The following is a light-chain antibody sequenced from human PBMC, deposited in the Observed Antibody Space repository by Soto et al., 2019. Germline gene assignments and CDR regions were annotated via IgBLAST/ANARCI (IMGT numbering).Light chain of an antibody. CDR2: VAS. CDR1: QSVSNY. CDR3: QQGSTYPT. Sequence: IQMTQSPSSLSASVGDKVTITCRAGQSVSNYVNWYQHKPGKPPNLLIYVASSLQSGVPSRFSGSGSGTDFTLTISSLQPEDVATYYCQQGSTYPTFGGGTKVEI. V-gene: IGKV1-39*01. J-gene: IGKJ4*01.